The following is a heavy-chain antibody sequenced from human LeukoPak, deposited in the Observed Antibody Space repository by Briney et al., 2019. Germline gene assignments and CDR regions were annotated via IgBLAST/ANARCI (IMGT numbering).Heavy chain of an antibody. CDR1: GDIVSSNSAG. CDR2: TYYRSKWYN. CDR3: AGNGDYQTLYYYGMDV. D-gene: IGHD4-17*01. Sequence: SQTLSLTCGISGDIVSSNSAGWNWIRLSPSRGLEWLGRTYYRSKWYNDYAVSVKSRITINPDTSKNQFSLQLNSVTPEDTAVYYCAGNGDYQTLYYYGMDVWGQGTTVTVSS. V-gene: IGHV6-1*01. J-gene: IGHJ6*02.